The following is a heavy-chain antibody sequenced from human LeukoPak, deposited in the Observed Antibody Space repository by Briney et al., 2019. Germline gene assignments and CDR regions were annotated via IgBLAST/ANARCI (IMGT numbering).Heavy chain of an antibody. CDR1: GFTFSSSA. CDR2: ITDSGDGT. J-gene: IGHJ4*02. Sequence: PGGSLRLSCAASGFTFSSSAMSWVRQAPGKGLEWVSSITDSGDGTYYADSVKGRFTISRDDSKNMLYLQMSSLRAEDTAVYYCAKSMVRGVIISYYFDYWGQGTLVTVSS. V-gene: IGHV3-23*01. D-gene: IGHD3-10*01. CDR3: AKSMVRGVIISYYFDY.